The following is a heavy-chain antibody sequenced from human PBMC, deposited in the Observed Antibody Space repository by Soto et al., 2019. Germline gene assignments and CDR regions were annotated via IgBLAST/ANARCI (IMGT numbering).Heavy chain of an antibody. D-gene: IGHD3-16*01. Sequence: SETLSLTCTVSGGSISSGDYYWSWIRQPPWKGLEWIGYIYYSGSTYYNPSLKSRVTISVDTSKNQFSLKLSSVTAADTAVYYCARVVYDYVWGSYGGMDVWGQGTTVTVSS. J-gene: IGHJ6*02. V-gene: IGHV4-30-4*01. CDR2: IYYSGST. CDR3: ARVVYDYVWGSYGGMDV. CDR1: GGSISSGDYY.